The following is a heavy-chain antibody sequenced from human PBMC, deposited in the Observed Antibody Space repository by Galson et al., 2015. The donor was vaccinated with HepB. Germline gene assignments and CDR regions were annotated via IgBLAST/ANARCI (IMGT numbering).Heavy chain of an antibody. CDR3: ASSGPTGPNTGFDY. Sequence: SLRLSCAASGFTFSSYSMNWVRQAPGKGLEWVSSISSSSSYIYYADSVKGRFTISRDNAKNSLYLQMNSLRAEDTAVYYCASSGPTGPNTGFDYWGQGTLVTVSS. V-gene: IGHV3-21*01. CDR1: GFTFSSYS. D-gene: IGHD3-10*01. CDR2: ISSSSSYI. J-gene: IGHJ4*02.